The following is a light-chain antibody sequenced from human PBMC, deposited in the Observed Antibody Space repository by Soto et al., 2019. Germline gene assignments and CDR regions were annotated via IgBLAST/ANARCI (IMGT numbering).Light chain of an antibody. CDR2: RND. Sequence: QSALTQPASVSGSPGQSITISCTGTSSDVGGYNYVSWYQQHPGKAPKLLIYRNDQRPSGVPDRFSGSMSGTAASLAIGGLRSEDEADYYCAAWDDSLSGVVFGGGTKLTVL. CDR3: AAWDDSLSGVV. V-gene: IGLV2-14*01. J-gene: IGLJ2*01. CDR1: SSDVGGYNY.